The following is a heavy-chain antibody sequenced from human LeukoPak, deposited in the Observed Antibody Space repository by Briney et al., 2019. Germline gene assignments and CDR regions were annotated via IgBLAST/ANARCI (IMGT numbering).Heavy chain of an antibody. D-gene: IGHD3-16*01. CDR3: ARAPMGGPADY. V-gene: IGHV1-18*01. Sequence: ASVTVSCTASGYIFSTYGINWVRQAPGQGLEWMGWISAYNGDTNYAQNVQDRVTMTTDTSTNTAYMELRSLRSEDTAVYYCARAPMGGPADYWGQGTLVTVSS. CDR1: GYIFSTYG. J-gene: IGHJ4*02. CDR2: ISAYNGDT.